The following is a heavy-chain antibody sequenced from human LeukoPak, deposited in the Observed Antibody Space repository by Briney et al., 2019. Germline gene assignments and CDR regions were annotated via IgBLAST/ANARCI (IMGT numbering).Heavy chain of an antibody. CDR1: GGPFSGYY. CDR2: INHSGST. D-gene: IGHD3-10*01. CDR3: AREEGYYYGSGNYLYYFDY. V-gene: IGHV4-34*01. J-gene: IGHJ4*02. Sequence: SETLSLTCAVYGGPFSGYYWSWIRQPPGKGLEWIGEINHSGSTNYNPSLKSRVTISVDMSKNHFSLKLSSVTAADTAVYYCAREEGYYYGSGNYLYYFDYWGQGTLVTVSS.